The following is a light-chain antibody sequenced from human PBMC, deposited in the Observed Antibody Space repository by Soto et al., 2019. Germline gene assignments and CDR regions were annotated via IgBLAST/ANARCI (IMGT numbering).Light chain of an antibody. CDR2: RNN. J-gene: IGLJ2*01. Sequence: QSVLTQSPSASGTPGQRVNISCSGSSSNIGSNYVYWYRQFPGTAPKLLIQRNNQRPSGVPARFSGSKSGTSASLAISGLRSEDEADYYCGGWDDSLSGPVFGGGTNLTVL. CDR1: SSNIGSNY. V-gene: IGLV1-47*01. CDR3: GGWDDSLSGPV.